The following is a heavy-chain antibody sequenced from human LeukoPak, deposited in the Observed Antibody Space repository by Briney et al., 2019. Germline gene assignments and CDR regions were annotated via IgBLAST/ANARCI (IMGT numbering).Heavy chain of an antibody. Sequence: ASVKVSCKASGYTFTSYGISWVRQAPGQGLEWMGWISAYNGNTNYAQKFQGRVTMTRGTSISTAYMELSRLRSDDTAVYYCASSKTRAHFFDYWGQGTLVTVSS. CDR3: ASSKTRAHFFDY. CDR1: GYTFTSYG. J-gene: IGHJ4*02. V-gene: IGHV1-18*01. CDR2: ISAYNGNT.